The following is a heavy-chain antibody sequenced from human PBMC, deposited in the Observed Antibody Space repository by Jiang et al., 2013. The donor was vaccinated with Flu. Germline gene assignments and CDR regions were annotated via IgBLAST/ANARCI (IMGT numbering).Heavy chain of an antibody. CDR1: GYAFGTYY. J-gene: IGHJ4*02. CDR3: ARGDANFDY. Sequence: EVRKPGASVQVSCKASGYAFGTYYMHWVRQAPGQGLEWMGGIIPIFGTANYAQKFQGRVTITADESTSTAYMELSSLRSEDTAVYYCARGDANFDYWGQGTLVTVSS. CDR2: IIPIFGTA. V-gene: IGHV1-69*13.